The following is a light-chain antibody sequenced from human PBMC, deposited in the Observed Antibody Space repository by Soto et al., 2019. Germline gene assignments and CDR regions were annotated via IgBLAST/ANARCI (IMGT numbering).Light chain of an antibody. CDR2: RAS. CDR1: QGISNY. Sequence: AIRMTQSPSSFSASTGDRVTITCRATQGISNYLAWYQQKPGKAPKLLIYRASVLESGVPSRFSGSGSGTEFTLTLSGLQPDDFATYYCQQYHSSPWTFGQGTKVDI. CDR3: QQYHSSPWT. V-gene: IGKV1-8*01. J-gene: IGKJ1*01.